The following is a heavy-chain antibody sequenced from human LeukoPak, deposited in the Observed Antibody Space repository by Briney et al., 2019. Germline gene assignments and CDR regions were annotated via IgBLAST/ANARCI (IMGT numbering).Heavy chain of an antibody. CDR3: ARTRGRYYDSSGYPRNDAFDI. D-gene: IGHD3-22*01. V-gene: IGHV5-51*01. Sequence: GDSLKISCKGSGYSFISYWIAWVRQMPGKGLEWMGIIYPGDSDTRYSPSFQGQVTISADKSINTAYLQWSSLKATDIAMYYCARTRGRYYDSSGYPRNDAFDIWGQGTMVTVSA. J-gene: IGHJ3*02. CDR1: GYSFISYW. CDR2: IYPGDSDT.